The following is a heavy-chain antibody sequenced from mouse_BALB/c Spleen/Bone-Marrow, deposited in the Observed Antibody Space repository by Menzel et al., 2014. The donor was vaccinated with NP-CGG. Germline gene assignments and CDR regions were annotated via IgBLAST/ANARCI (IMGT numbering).Heavy chain of an antibody. D-gene: IGHD1-1*01. CDR3: ARSGYGSTLYAMDY. Sequence: EVNVVESGGGLVRPGGSRKLSCAASGFTFSSFGMHWVRQAPEKGLEWVAYISSGSGSIYYADTVKGRFTISRDNPKNTLFLQMTSLRSEDTAMYYCARSGYGSTLYAMDYWGQGTSVTVSP. CDR1: GFTFSSFG. V-gene: IGHV5-17*02. CDR2: ISSGSGSI. J-gene: IGHJ4*01.